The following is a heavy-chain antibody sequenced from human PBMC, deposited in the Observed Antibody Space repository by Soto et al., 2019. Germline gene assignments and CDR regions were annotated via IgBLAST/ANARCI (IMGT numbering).Heavy chain of an antibody. CDR1: GYTFTSYA. CDR3: ARDLGAAAFDY. D-gene: IGHD6-13*01. J-gene: IGHJ4*02. Sequence: ASVKVSCKASGYTFTSYAMHWVRQAPGQRLEWMGWINPNSGGTNYAQKFQGRVTMTRDTSISTAYMELSRLRSDDTAVYYCARDLGAAAFDYWGQGTLVTVSS. V-gene: IGHV1-2*02. CDR2: INPNSGGT.